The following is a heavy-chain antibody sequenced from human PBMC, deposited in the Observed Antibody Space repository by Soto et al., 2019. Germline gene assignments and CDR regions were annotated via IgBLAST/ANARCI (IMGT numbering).Heavy chain of an antibody. CDR3: ARGSDGP. J-gene: IGHJ4*02. CDR2: SHHGGGT. CDR1: ACSITDASY. V-gene: IGHV4-38-2*02. D-gene: IGHD6-6*01. Sequence: SETLCLTCTVSACSITDASYWVWIRQPPGKGLEWIGSSHHGGGTYYNPSLKSRVTISVDTSKNQLSLKLTSVTAADTAVYYCARGSDGPWGQGTLVTVSS.